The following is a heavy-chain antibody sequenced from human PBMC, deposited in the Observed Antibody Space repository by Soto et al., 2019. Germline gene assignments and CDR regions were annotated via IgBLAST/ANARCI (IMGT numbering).Heavy chain of an antibody. Sequence: EVQLVESGGGLVQPGGSLRLSCAASGFTFSSYSMNWVRQAPGKGLEWVSYISSSSSTIYYADSVKGRFTISRDNAKNSLYLQMNSLRDEDTAVYYCARGEGDYVWGSYRTYNWCDTWGQGTLVTVSS. CDR3: ARGEGDYVWGSYRTYNWCDT. D-gene: IGHD3-16*02. CDR2: ISSSSSTI. J-gene: IGHJ5*02. V-gene: IGHV3-48*02. CDR1: GFTFSSYS.